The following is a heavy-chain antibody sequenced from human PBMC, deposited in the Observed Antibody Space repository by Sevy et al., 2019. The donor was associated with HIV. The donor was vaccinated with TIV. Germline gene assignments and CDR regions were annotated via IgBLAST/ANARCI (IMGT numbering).Heavy chain of an antibody. D-gene: IGHD3-16*01. CDR1: GFTFRNYP. V-gene: IGHV3-30-3*01. J-gene: IGHJ6*02. Sequence: GGSLRLSCAASGFTFRNYPMHWVRQAPGKGLEWVAVISFDGSTKYYADSVKGRFTISRDNSMERLYVEVNSLRPEDTAVYYCARDNSGGEDYYRYGMDVWGQATSFTVSS. CDR2: ISFDGSTK. CDR3: ARDNSGGEDYYRYGMDV.